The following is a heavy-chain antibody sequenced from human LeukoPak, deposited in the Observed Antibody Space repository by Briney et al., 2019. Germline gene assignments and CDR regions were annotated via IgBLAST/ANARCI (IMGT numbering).Heavy chain of an antibody. CDR3: ARGGSGYDRFDY. D-gene: IGHD3-3*01. Sequence: PSQTLSLTCTVAGASITSYYWSWIRQSAGKGLEWIGHIYITGSTTYNPSLKSRVTMSLDTSKNQFSLKLSSVTAADTAVYYCARGGSGYDRFDYWGQGTLVTVSS. CDR1: GASITSYY. V-gene: IGHV4-4*07. J-gene: IGHJ4*02. CDR2: IYITGST.